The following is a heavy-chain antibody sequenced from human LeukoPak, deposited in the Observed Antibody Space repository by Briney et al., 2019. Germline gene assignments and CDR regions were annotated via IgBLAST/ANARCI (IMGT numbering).Heavy chain of an antibody. D-gene: IGHD5-18*01. CDR3: AKATGYSYGYFYFDY. CDR2: ISGSGGST. CDR1: GFTFNNYA. Sequence: GGSLRLSCAASGFTFNNYAMNWVRQAPGKGLEWVSVISGSGGSTYYADSVRGRFTISRDNSKNTLYLQMNSLKAEDTAVYYCAKATGYSYGYFYFDYWGQGTLVTVSS. J-gene: IGHJ4*02. V-gene: IGHV3-23*01.